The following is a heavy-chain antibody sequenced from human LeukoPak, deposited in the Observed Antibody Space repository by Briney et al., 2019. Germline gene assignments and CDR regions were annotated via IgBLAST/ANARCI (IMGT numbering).Heavy chain of an antibody. CDR3: AGAPSSSWYFRLFDY. Sequence: PSVTLSLTCTVSGGSISSSSYYWGWIRQPPGKGLEWIGSIYYSGSTYYNPSLKSRVTISVDTSKNQFSLKLSSVTAADTAVYYCAGAPSSSWYFRLFDYWGQGTLVTVSS. CDR2: IYYSGST. D-gene: IGHD6-13*01. CDR1: GGSISSSSYY. V-gene: IGHV4-39*01. J-gene: IGHJ4*02.